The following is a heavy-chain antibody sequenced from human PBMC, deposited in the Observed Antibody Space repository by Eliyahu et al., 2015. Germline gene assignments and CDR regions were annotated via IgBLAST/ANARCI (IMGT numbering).Heavy chain of an antibody. Sequence: QVQLRQWGAGLLKPSETLSXTCXXYGXSVRSSSWNWIRQSPGKGLXWICKVSHGGGIFYNPSLRSRAAVSVDSNTNQFSLRVTSVTVADTAVYFCASLPGDHLTERGTSYWGQGTPVTVS. CDR1: GXSVRSSS. V-gene: IGHV4-34*01. CDR2: VSHGGGI. CDR3: ASLPGDHLTERGTSY. J-gene: IGHJ4*02. D-gene: IGHD1-20*01.